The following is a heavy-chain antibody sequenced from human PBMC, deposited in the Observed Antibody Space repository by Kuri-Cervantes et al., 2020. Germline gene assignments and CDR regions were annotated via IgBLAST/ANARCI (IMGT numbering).Heavy chain of an antibody. CDR2: ISYDGSNK. V-gene: IGHV3-30*03. D-gene: IGHD2-2*02. J-gene: IGHJ6*02. CDR1: GFTFSSYG. CDR3: ARDPIPTYYYGMDV. Sequence: LSLTCAASGFTFSSYGMHWVRQAPGKGLEWVAVISYDGSNKYYADSVKGRFTISRDNSKNTLYLQMNSLRAEDTAVYYCARDPIPTYYYGMDVWGQGTTVTVSS.